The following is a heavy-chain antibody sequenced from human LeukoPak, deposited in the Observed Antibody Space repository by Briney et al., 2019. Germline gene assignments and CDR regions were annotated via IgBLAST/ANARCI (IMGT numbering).Heavy chain of an antibody. CDR3: ARAHCSGGSCYGNYYCYYGMDV. D-gene: IGHD2-15*01. V-gene: IGHV3-33*01. CDR2: IWYDGSNK. CDR1: GFTFSSHG. J-gene: IGHJ6*02. Sequence: GGSLRLSCAASGFTFSSHGMHWVRQAPGKGLEWVAVIWYDGSNKYHADSVKGRFTISRDNSKNTLYLQMNSLRVEDTAVYYCARAHCSGGSCYGNYYCYYGMDVWGQGTTVTVSS.